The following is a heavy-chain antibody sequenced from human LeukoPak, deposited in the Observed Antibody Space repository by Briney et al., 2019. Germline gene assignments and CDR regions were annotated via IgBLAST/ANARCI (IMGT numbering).Heavy chain of an antibody. CDR3: ARAVLRCFDWLLFGNYYGMDV. CDR2: ISSSGSTI. D-gene: IGHD3-9*01. J-gene: IGHJ6*02. V-gene: IGHV3-48*03. Sequence: GGSLRLSCAASGFTFSSYEMNWVRQAPGKGLEWVSYISSSGSTIYYADSVKGRFTISRDNAKNSLYLQMNSLRAEDTAVYYCARAVLRCFDWLLFGNYYGMDVWGQGTTVTVSS. CDR1: GFTFSSYE.